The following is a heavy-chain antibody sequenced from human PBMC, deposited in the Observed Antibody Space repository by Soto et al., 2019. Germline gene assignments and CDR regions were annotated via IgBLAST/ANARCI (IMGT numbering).Heavy chain of an antibody. CDR3: ARGFPQVSVRNIVVVVAAPDAFDI. Sequence: QVQLQQWGAGLLKPSETLSLTCAVYGGSFSGYYWSWIRQPPGKGLEWIGEINHSGSTNYNPSLKSRVTISVDTSKNQFSLKLSSVTAADTAVYYCARGFPQVSVRNIVVVVAAPDAFDIWGQGTMVTVSS. J-gene: IGHJ3*02. D-gene: IGHD2-15*01. CDR2: INHSGST. CDR1: GGSFSGYY. V-gene: IGHV4-34*01.